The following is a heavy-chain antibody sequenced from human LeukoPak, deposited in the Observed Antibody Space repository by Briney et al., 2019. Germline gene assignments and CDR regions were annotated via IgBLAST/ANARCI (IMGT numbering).Heavy chain of an antibody. CDR2: ISGSGVNK. V-gene: IGHV3-23*01. J-gene: IGHJ6*02. CDR1: GFTFSRFD. CDR3: AKDGAYYDILTGYYPPLYDYYGMDV. Sequence: GGSLRLSCAASGFTFSRFDMSWVRQAPGKGLEWVAGISGSGVNKYYADSVKGRFTISRDNSKNTVYLQMNSLRADDTAVYYCAKDGAYYDILTGYYPPLYDYYGMDVWGQGTTVTVSS. D-gene: IGHD3-9*01.